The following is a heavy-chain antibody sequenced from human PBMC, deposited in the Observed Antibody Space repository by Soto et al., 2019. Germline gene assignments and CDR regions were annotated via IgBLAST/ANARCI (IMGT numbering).Heavy chain of an antibody. CDR3: AKAHETTVTFFDY. CDR2: ISWNSGSI. CDR1: GFTFDDYA. Sequence: EVQLVESGGGLVQPGRSLRLSCAASGFTFDDYAMHWVRQAPGKGLEWVSGISWNSGSIGYADSVKGRFTISRDNAKNSLYLQMNSLRAEDTALYYCAKAHETTVTFFDYWGQGTLVTVSS. V-gene: IGHV3-9*01. J-gene: IGHJ4*02. D-gene: IGHD4-17*01.